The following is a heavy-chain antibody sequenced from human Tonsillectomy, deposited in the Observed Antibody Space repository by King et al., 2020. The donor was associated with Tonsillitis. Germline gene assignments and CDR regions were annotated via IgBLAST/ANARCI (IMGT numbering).Heavy chain of an antibody. CDR3: ARQDDDILTGYPKYYFDY. D-gene: IGHD3-9*01. V-gene: IGHV5-51*01. Sequence: QLVQSGAEVKKPGESLKISCKGSGYSFPTYYIAWVRQMPGKGLEWMGIIYPGDSATRYSPSFQGQVTISADKSINTAYLQWGSLKASDTAMYYCARQDDDILTGYPKYYFDYWGQGTLVTVSS. CDR2: IYPGDSAT. CDR1: GYSFPTYY. J-gene: IGHJ4*02.